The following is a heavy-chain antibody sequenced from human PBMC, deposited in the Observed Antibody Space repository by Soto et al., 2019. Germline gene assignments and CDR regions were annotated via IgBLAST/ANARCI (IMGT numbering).Heavy chain of an antibody. CDR3: TRDPGVTTYYFDS. Sequence: GGSLRLSCVGTGYSFRSYGMHWVRQAPGRGLEWVAVIWYDGSKTYYGDPGRGRFMISRDDSKSTLYLQMNSLRPEDTAVYYCTRDPGVTTYYFDSWGQGTLVTSPQ. CDR2: IWYDGSKT. CDR1: GYSFRSYG. J-gene: IGHJ4*02. V-gene: IGHV3-33*01. D-gene: IGHD4-17*01.